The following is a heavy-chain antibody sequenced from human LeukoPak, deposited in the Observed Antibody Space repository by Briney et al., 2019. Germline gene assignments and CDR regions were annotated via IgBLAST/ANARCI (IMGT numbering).Heavy chain of an antibody. J-gene: IGHJ4*02. CDR3: AIGPGGVFHY. Sequence: GGSLRLSCAASAFSFSNYNMNWVRQAPGKGLEWVASIKQDGSEKYYVDSVKGRFTISRDNAKNSLYLQMNSLRAEDTAVYYCAIGPGGVFHYWGQGTLVIVSS. V-gene: IGHV3-7*03. CDR1: AFSFSNYN. CDR2: IKQDGSEK. D-gene: IGHD4-23*01.